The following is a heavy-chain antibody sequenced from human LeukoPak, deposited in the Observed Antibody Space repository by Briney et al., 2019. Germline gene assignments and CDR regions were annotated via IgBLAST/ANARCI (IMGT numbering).Heavy chain of an antibody. D-gene: IGHD6-13*01. J-gene: IGHJ5*02. CDR1: GGSITSGNW. V-gene: IGHV4-4*02. CDR3: ARGVPAAGSIRFDP. CDR2: IYHSGST. Sequence: SGTLSLTCAVSGGSITSGNWWSWVRQPPGKGLEWIGEIYHSGSTNYNPSLKSRVTISVDKSKNQFSLILNSVTAPDTAVYYCARGVPAAGSIRFDPWGQGTLVTVSS.